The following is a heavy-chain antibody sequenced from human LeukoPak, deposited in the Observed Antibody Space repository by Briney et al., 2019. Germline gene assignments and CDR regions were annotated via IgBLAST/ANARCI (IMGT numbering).Heavy chain of an antibody. D-gene: IGHD3/OR15-3a*01. CDR2: IYRGGGT. CDR3: ARDRSGDDDFWTGYYTNYFDP. Sequence: GGSLRLSCAASGFTVSTNYVSWVRQAPGKGLEWVSVIYRGGGTAYADSVKDRFTISRDNFKNMVYLHMNSLKAEDTAVYYCARDRSGDDDFWTGYYTNYFDPWGQGTLVTVSS. CDR1: GFTVSTNY. J-gene: IGHJ5*02. V-gene: IGHV3-66*01.